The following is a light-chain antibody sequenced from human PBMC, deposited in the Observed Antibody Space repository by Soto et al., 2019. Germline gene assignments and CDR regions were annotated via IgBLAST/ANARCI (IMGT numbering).Light chain of an antibody. CDR2: AAS. Sequence: DIQMTQSPSSLSASVGDRVTITCRASQSISSYLNWYQQKPGKAPKLLIYAASSLQSGVPSRFSGSGSGTDFTLTISSLQAEDVAVYYCQQFYNPPLFTFGQGTKLEI. J-gene: IGKJ2*01. CDR1: QSISSY. V-gene: IGKV1-39*01. CDR3: QQFYNPPLFT.